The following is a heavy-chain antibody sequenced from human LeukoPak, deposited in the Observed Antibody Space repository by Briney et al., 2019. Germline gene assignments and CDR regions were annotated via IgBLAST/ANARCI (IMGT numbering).Heavy chain of an antibody. CDR3: ARVSPYYYYGMDV. CDR1: GGSISSYY. CDR2: IYYSGST. D-gene: IGHD3-3*02. Sequence: PSETQSLTCTVSGGSISSYYWSWIRQPPGKGLEWIGYIYYSGSTNYNPSLKSRVTISVDTSKNQFSLKLSSVTAADTAVYYCARVSPYYYYGMDVWGKGTTVTVSS. V-gene: IGHV4-59*01. J-gene: IGHJ6*04.